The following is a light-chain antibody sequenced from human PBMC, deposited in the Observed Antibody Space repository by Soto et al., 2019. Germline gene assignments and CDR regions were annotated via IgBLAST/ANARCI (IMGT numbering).Light chain of an antibody. CDR2: DVN. CDR1: SSDIGAFNY. V-gene: IGLV2-8*01. J-gene: IGLJ3*02. Sequence: QSVLTQPPSASGSPGQSVTISCTGTSSDIGAFNYVSWYQQHPGKAPKLMIYDVNKPPSGVPDRFSGSKSGNTASLTVSGLQADDEADYYCSSYAGSNNLVFGGGTKLTVL. CDR3: SSYAGSNNLV.